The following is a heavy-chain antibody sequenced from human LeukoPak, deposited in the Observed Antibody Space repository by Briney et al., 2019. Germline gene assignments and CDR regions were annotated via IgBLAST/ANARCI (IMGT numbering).Heavy chain of an antibody. J-gene: IGHJ4*02. Sequence: SETLSLTCTVSRGSISGSIRSYYWRWLRQPPGKGLGWIGYISSSVSVNDNPSLRSRVTISVDTSKNQFFLNLSSVSAADTAVYYCARIPLGYSGAYYFDYWGQGTLVTVSP. CDR3: ARIPLGYSGAYYFDY. D-gene: IGHD5-12*01. V-gene: IGHV4-61*05. CDR2: ISSSVSV. CDR1: RGSISGSIRSYY.